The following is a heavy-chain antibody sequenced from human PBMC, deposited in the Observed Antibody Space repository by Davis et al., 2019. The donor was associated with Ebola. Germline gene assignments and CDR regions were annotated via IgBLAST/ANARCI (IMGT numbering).Heavy chain of an antibody. CDR1: GFTFSSYG. CDR3: ASSLAIHYGADY. CDR2: IWSDGSNK. J-gene: IGHJ4*02. Sequence: GESLKISCAASGFTFSSYGMHWLRQAPGKGLEWVAVIWSDGSNKDYADSVKGRFTISRDNFKNTLYLQMNSLRAEDTAVYYCASSLAIHYGADYWGQGTLVTVSS. D-gene: IGHD2-2*02. V-gene: IGHV3-33*01.